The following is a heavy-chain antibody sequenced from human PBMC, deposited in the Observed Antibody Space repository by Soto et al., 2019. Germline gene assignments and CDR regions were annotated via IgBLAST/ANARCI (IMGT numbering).Heavy chain of an antibody. Sequence: HVQLQESGPGLVKPSQTLSLTCTVSGGAISSGDYYWSWIRQPPGKGLAWIGYIYYSGSTYYNPSLKSRVTRSVDTSKTQFSLKLSSVTAADTAVYYCAGLQSMRLSGLDPWGQGTLVTVSS. CDR2: IYYSGST. CDR1: GGAISSGDYY. J-gene: IGHJ5*02. CDR3: AGLQSMRLSGLDP. V-gene: IGHV4-30-4*01. D-gene: IGHD3-16*02.